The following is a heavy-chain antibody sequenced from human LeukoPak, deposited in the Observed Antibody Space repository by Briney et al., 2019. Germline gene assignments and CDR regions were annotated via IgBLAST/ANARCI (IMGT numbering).Heavy chain of an antibody. CDR1: GFTFSSYG. J-gene: IGHJ4*02. D-gene: IGHD5-18*01. Sequence: GGSLRLSCAASGFTFSSYGMSWVRQAPGKGLEWVSGISGSGASTYYTASVKGRFTISRDNSKNTLYLQMNSLRAEDTAVYYCANIRYNSGLDYWGQGTLVTVSS. V-gene: IGHV3-23*01. CDR3: ANIRYNSGLDY. CDR2: ISGSGAST.